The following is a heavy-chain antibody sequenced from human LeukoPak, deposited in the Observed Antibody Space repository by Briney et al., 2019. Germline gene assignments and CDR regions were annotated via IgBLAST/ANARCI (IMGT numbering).Heavy chain of an antibody. CDR3: ARGAVVVVPAAMGYYYYYYMDV. J-gene: IGHJ6*03. CDR1: GGSISSYY. CDR2: IYYGGST. V-gene: IGHV4-59*01. Sequence: SETLSLTCTVSGGSISSYYWSWIRQSPGKGLEWIGYIYYGGSTNYNPSLKSRVTISVDTSKNQFSLKLSSVTAADTAVYYCARGAVVVVPAAMGYYYYYYMDVWGKGTTVTISS. D-gene: IGHD2-2*01.